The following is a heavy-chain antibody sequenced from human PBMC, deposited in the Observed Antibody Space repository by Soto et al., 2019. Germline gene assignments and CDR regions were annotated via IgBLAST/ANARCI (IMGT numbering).Heavy chain of an antibody. CDR2: ISSSSSYI. Sequence: GGSLRLSCAASGFTFSSYSMNWVRQAPGKGLEWVSSISSSSSYIYYADSVKGRFTISRDNAKNSLYLQMNSLRAEDTAVYYCARDLRIAVAGPMDVWAKGPRSPSP. D-gene: IGHD6-19*01. CDR3: ARDLRIAVAGPMDV. CDR1: GFTFSSYS. J-gene: IGHJ6*02. V-gene: IGHV3-21*01.